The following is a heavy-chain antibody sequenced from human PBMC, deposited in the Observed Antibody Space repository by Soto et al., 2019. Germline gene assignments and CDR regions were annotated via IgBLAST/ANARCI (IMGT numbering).Heavy chain of an antibody. J-gene: IGHJ5*02. CDR2: IHHSGTT. Sequence: QVQLQESGPGLVKPSQTLSLTCTVSGDSVSSSSYYWSWIRQHPGKGLELIGYIHHSGTTYYNPSLKSRITLSVDTSKNQFSLRLSSVTAADSAVYYCASGLGYKAWGQGTLVTVSS. D-gene: IGHD5-12*01. CDR1: GDSVSSSSYY. V-gene: IGHV4-31*03. CDR3: ASGLGYKA.